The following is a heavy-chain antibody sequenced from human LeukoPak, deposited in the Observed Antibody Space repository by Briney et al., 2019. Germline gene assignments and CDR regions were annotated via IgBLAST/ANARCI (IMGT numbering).Heavy chain of an antibody. V-gene: IGHV4-31*03. D-gene: IGHD2-15*01. CDR2: IYYSGST. J-gene: IGHJ4*02. CDR1: GGSISSGGYY. Sequence: PSETLSLTCTVSGGSISSGGYYWSWIRQHPGKGLEWIGYIYYSGSTYYNPSLKSRLTISVDTSKNQFSLKLSSVTAADTPVYYCARASGGYPRWAFDYWGQGTLVTVSS. CDR3: ARASGGYPRWAFDY.